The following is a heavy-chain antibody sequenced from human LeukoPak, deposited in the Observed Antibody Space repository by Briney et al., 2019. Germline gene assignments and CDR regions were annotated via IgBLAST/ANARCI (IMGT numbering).Heavy chain of an antibody. J-gene: IGHJ4*02. CDR1: GDSFSGYY. CDR2: VNDRGTT. Sequence: PSETLSLTCAVYGDSFSGYYWSWIRQSPGTGLEWIGEVNDRGTTNYNPNLKSRVTISVVTSSNQFSLRLTSVTAADAAVYFCATRRGGPYPYYFDHWDQGALATVSS. V-gene: IGHV4-34*01. D-gene: IGHD2-15*01. CDR3: ATRRGGPYPYYFDH.